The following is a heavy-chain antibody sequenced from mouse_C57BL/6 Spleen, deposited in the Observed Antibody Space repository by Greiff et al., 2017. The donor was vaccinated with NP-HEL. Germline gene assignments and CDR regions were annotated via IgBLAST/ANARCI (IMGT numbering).Heavy chain of an antibody. CDR3: ARYYLDFDY. J-gene: IGHJ2*01. V-gene: IGHV1-82*01. D-gene: IGHD5-5*01. CDR1: GYAFSSSW. CDR2: IYPGDGDT. Sequence: VQLQQSGPELVKPGASVKISCKASGYAFSSSWMNWVKQRPGKGLEWIGRIYPGDGDTNYNGKFKGKATLTADKSSSTAYMQLSSLTSEDSAVYYCARYYLDFDYWGQGTTLTVSS.